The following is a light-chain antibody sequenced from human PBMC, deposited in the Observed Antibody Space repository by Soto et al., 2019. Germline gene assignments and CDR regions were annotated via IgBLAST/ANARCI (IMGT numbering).Light chain of an antibody. CDR2: LAS. J-gene: IGKJ5*01. CDR1: LSLLHPNGNTF. CDR3: QQYSHLIT. V-gene: IGKV2-28*01. Sequence: DVVLTQSPVTLAVTPGEPSSISCRSSLSLLHPNGNTFLHWYFQKPGQSPQLLIYLASKRASGVPDRFSGSGSGTDFTFTISSLQPEDIATYYCQQYSHLITFGQGTRLEIK.